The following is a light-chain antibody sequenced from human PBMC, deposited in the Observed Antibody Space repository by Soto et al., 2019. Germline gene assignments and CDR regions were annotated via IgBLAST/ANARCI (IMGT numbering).Light chain of an antibody. CDR2: DAS. Sequence: EIVLTQAPATLSLSPGERATLSCSASQSVSRYLAWYQQKPGQAPRLLIYDASNRATGIPARFSGSGSGTDFTLTISSLEPEDFAVYYCQQRSDWPSTVGGGTKVQIK. J-gene: IGKJ4*01. CDR1: QSVSRY. CDR3: QQRSDWPST. V-gene: IGKV3-11*01.